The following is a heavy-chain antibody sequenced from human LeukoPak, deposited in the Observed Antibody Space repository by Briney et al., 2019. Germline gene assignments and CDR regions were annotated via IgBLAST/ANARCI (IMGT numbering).Heavy chain of an antibody. V-gene: IGHV1-69*04. J-gene: IGHJ4*01. D-gene: IGHD3-16*01. CDR2: IIPILGIA. Sequence: ASVKVSCKASGGTFSSYAISWVRQAPGQGLEWMGRIIPILGIANYAQKFQGRVTITADKSTSAAYMELSSLRSEDTAVYYCARERASTFVFDYWGQEPWSPSPQ. CDR3: ARERASTFVFDY. CDR1: GGTFSSYA.